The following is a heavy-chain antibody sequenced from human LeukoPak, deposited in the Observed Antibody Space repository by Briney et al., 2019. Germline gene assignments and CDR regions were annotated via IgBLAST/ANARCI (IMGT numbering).Heavy chain of an antibody. V-gene: IGHV4-34*01. J-gene: IGHJ6*02. CDR2: INHSGST. Sequence: PSETLSLTCAVYGGSFSGYYWSWIRQPPGKGLEWIGEINHSGSTNYNPSLKSRVTISVDTSKNQFSLKLSSVTAADTAVYYCARVRSDFWSGLNYYYYGMDVWGQGTTVTVSS. CDR3: ARVRSDFWSGLNYYYYGMDV. CDR1: GGSFSGYY. D-gene: IGHD3-3*01.